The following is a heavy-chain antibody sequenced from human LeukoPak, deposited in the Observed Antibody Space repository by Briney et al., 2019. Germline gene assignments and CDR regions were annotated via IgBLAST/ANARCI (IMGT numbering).Heavy chain of an antibody. CDR1: GGSISSYY. CDR2: IYYSGST. Sequence: SETLSLTCTVSGGSISSYYWSWIRQPPGKGLEWIGYIYYSGSTNYNPSLKSRVTISVDTSKNQFSLKLSSETAADTAVYYCARGPPDSSSWPAPRLDDYWGQGTLVTVSS. V-gene: IGHV4-59*01. CDR3: ARGPPDSSSWPAPRLDDY. J-gene: IGHJ4*02. D-gene: IGHD6-13*01.